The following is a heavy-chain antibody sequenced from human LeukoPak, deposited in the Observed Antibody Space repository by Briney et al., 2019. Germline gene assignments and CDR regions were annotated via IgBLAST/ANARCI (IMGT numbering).Heavy chain of an antibody. CDR3: ARPARDAFDI. CDR1: GFTFSSYS. Sequence: KTGGSLRLSCAASGFTFSSYSMNWVRQAPGKGLEWVSSISSSSSYIYYADSVKGRFTISRDNAKNSLYLQMNSLRAEDTAVYYCARPARDAFDIWGQGTMVTVSS. J-gene: IGHJ3*02. V-gene: IGHV3-21*01. CDR2: ISSSSSYI.